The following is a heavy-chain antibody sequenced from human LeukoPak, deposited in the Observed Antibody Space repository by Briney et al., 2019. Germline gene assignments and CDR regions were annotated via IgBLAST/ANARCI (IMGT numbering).Heavy chain of an antibody. CDR2: IDNSGGST. D-gene: IGHD6-19*01. Sequence: GGSLRLSCAASGFTFSDYAMSWVRQAPGKGLEWVSGIDNSGGSTHYADSVKGRFTISRDKSKDTLYVQVNSLRADDTALYYCARGHNIGWFYFDFWGQGTQVTVSS. V-gene: IGHV3-23*01. CDR1: GFTFSDYA. CDR3: ARGHNIGWFYFDF. J-gene: IGHJ4*02.